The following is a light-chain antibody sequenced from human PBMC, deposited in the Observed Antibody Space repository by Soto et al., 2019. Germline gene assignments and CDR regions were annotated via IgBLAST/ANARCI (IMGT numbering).Light chain of an antibody. CDR2: DAS. J-gene: IGKJ2*01. Sequence: IVLTQSPATLSLSPGERATLSCRASQSVGSSLAWYQQKPGQPPRLLIYDASNRATGIPARFSRSGSGTDFTLTISGLEPEDFAVYYCQQRSSWFNFGQGTKLDIK. CDR3: QQRSSWFN. V-gene: IGKV3-11*01. CDR1: QSVGSS.